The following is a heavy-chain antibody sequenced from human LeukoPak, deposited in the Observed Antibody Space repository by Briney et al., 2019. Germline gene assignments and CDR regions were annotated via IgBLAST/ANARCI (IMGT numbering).Heavy chain of an antibody. CDR1: GGSISSSSYY. J-gene: IGHJ3*02. CDR3: ARGPGYSSTTDAFEI. D-gene: IGHD6-13*01. Sequence: SETLSLTCTVSGGSISSSSYYWGWIRQPPGKGLEWIGSIYYTGNTYYDPSLKSRVTISVDTSKNQFSLKLSSVTAADTAVYYCARGPGYSSTTDAFEIWGQGTMVTVSS. V-gene: IGHV4-39*07. CDR2: IYYTGNT.